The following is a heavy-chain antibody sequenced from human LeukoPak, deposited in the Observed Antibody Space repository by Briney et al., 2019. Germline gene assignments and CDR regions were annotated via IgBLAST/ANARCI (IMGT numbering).Heavy chain of an antibody. V-gene: IGHV4-61*01. J-gene: IGHJ3*02. D-gene: IGHD6-13*01. CDR2: IYYSGST. CDR3: AGAMNGIAAAVGAFDI. Sequence: SETLSLTCTVSGGSVSSGSYCWSWIRQPPGKGLEWIGYIYYSGSTNYNPSLKSRVTISVDTSKNQFSLKLSSVTAADTAVYYSAGAMNGIAAAVGAFDIWGQGTMVTVSS. CDR1: GGSVSSGSYC.